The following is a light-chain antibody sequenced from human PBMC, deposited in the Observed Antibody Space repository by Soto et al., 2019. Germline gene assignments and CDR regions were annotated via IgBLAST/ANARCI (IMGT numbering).Light chain of an antibody. J-gene: IGKJ2*01. CDR3: QQFVMSPPGYT. CDR1: QSVSGTY. V-gene: IGKV3-20*01. CDR2: GAS. Sequence: EIVLTQSPGTLSLSPGERATLSCRASQSVSGTYLAWYQHRSGQAPRLLIYGASNRATGIPDRFSGYGPGTDFTLTVSRLEPEDSAVYYCQQFVMSPPGYTFGQGTKLEIK.